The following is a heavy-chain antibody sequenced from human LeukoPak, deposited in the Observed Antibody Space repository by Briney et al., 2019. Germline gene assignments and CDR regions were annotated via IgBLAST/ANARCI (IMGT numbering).Heavy chain of an antibody. CDR3: ARGLSLAAAGNHFDY. Sequence: SVKVSCKASGGTFSSYTISWVRQAPGQGLEWMGGIIPIFGTANYAQKFQGRVTITTDESTSTAYMELSSLRSEDTAVYYCARGLSLAAAGNHFDYWGQGTLVTVSS. CDR2: IIPIFGTA. D-gene: IGHD6-13*01. J-gene: IGHJ4*02. V-gene: IGHV1-69*05. CDR1: GGTFSSYT.